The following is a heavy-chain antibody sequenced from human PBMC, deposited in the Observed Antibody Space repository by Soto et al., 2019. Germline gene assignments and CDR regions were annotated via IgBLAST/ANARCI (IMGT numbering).Heavy chain of an antibody. Sequence: SETLSLTCTVSGGSISSYYWSWIRQPPGKGLEWIGYIYYSGSTNYNPSLKSRVTISVDTSKNQFSLKLSSVTAADTAVYYCARSRYSSSWPDYWGQGTLVTAPQ. CDR2: IYYSGST. V-gene: IGHV4-59*01. CDR3: ARSRYSSSWPDY. CDR1: GGSISSYY. D-gene: IGHD6-13*01. J-gene: IGHJ4*02.